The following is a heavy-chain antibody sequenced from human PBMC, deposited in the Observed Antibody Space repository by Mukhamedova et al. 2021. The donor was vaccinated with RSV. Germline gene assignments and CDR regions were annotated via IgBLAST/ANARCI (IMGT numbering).Heavy chain of an antibody. CDR2: ISSSSSYI. J-gene: IGHJ4*02. D-gene: IGHD1-26*01. Sequence: GLEWVSSISSSSSYIYYADSVKGRFTISRDNAKNSLYLQMYSLRAEDTAVYYCARTVGATPARIDYWGQGTLVTVSS. CDR3: ARTVGATPARIDY. V-gene: IGHV3-21*01.